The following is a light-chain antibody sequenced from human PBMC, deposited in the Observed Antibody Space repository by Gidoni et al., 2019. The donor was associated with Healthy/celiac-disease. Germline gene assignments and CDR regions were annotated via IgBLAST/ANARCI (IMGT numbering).Light chain of an antibody. J-gene: IGKJ1*01. CDR3: QQYNNWPPWT. CDR2: GAS. Sequence: EILMTHSPATLSVSPGERATLSCRASQSISSNLAWYQQKPGQAPRLLIYGASTRATGIPARFSGSGSGTEFTLTISSLQSEDIAVYYCQQYNNWPPWTFGQGTKVEIK. CDR1: QSISSN. V-gene: IGKV3-15*01.